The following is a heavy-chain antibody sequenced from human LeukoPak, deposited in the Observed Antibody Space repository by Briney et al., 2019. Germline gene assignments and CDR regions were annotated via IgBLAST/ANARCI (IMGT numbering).Heavy chain of an antibody. Sequence: ASVKVSCKASGYTFTDFGVSWVRQAPGQGLEWMGWISAYNGNTNYVQKFQGRVTMTTDISTSTAYMELRSLRSDDTAVFYCVRDLGVDTSMIFFDYWGQGTRVTVPS. D-gene: IGHD5-18*01. J-gene: IGHJ4*02. CDR2: ISAYNGNT. CDR1: GYTFTDFG. CDR3: VRDLGVDTSMIFFDY. V-gene: IGHV1-18*01.